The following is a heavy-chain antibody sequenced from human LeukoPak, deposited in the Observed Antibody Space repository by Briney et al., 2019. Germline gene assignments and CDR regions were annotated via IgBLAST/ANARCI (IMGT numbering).Heavy chain of an antibody. V-gene: IGHV3-30*18. Sequence: GKSLRLSCAASGFTFSSYGMHWVRQAPGKGLEWVAVISYDGSNKYYADSVKGRFTISRDNSKNTLYLQMNSLRAEDTAVYYCAKDRAAAGTGVGYYYYGMDVWGQGTTVTVSS. CDR1: GFTFSSYG. D-gene: IGHD6-13*01. CDR3: AKDRAAAGTGVGYYYYGMDV. J-gene: IGHJ6*02. CDR2: ISYDGSNK.